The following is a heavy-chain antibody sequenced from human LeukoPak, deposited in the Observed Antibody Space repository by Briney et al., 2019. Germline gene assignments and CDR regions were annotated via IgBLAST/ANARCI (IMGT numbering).Heavy chain of an antibody. CDR1: GGSFSSGLYY. CDR2: IYISGST. V-gene: IGHV4-61*02. Sequence: PSETLSLTCTVSGGSFSSGLYYWTWIRQPAGKGLEWIGRIYISGSTNYNPSLKSRVTISRDTSKNEFSLKLSSVTAADTAVYYCARLWELHWFDPWGQGTLVTVSS. CDR3: ARLWELHWFDP. D-gene: IGHD1-26*01. J-gene: IGHJ5*02.